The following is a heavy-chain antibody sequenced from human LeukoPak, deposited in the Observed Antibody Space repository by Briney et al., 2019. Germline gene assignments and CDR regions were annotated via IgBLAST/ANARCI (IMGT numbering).Heavy chain of an antibody. Sequence: PGRSLRLSCTASGFTFSDYAMSWVCQAPGKGLEWVANINQGGSDKYYVDSVKGRFTISRDNANNLLYLQMNSLRGEDTAVYYCTRDRSRAEDDWGQGTLVTVSS. CDR1: GFTFSDYA. CDR3: TRDRSRAEDD. V-gene: IGHV3-7*01. D-gene: IGHD1-14*01. J-gene: IGHJ4*02. CDR2: INQGGSDK.